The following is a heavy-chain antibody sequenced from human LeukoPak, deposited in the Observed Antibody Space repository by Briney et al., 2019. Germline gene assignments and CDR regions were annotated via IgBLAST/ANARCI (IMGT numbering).Heavy chain of an antibody. Sequence: PSGTLSLTCTVSGGSISSYYWSWIRQPPGKGLEWIGYIYYSGSTNYNPSLKSRVTISVDTSKNQFSLKLSSVTAADTAVYYCAKVIGIAARHNWFDPWGQGTLVTVSS. D-gene: IGHD6-6*01. CDR3: AKVIGIAARHNWFDP. CDR2: IYYSGST. CDR1: GGSISSYY. J-gene: IGHJ5*02. V-gene: IGHV4-59*01.